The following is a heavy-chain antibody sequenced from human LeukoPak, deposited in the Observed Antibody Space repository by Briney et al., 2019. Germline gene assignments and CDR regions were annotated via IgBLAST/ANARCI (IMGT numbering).Heavy chain of an antibody. J-gene: IGHJ3*02. CDR3: AKDGGDRYYYDSSGYLHDAFDI. D-gene: IGHD3-22*01. Sequence: GGSLRLSCAAAGFTFDDYAMHWVRQAPGKGLEWVSLISGDGGSTYYADSVKGRFTISRDNSKNSLYLQMNSLRTEDTALYYCAKDGGDRYYYDSSGYLHDAFDIWGQGTMVTVSS. CDR2: ISGDGGST. CDR1: GFTFDDYA. V-gene: IGHV3-43*02.